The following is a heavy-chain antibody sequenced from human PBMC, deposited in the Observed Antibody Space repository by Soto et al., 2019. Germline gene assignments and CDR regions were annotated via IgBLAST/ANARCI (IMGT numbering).Heavy chain of an antibody. D-gene: IGHD3-3*01. Sequence: PGGSLRLSCAASGFTFSSYWMHWVRQAPGKGLVWVSRINSDGSSTSYADSVKGRFTISRDNAKNTLYLQMNSLRAEDTAVYYCAVGVGAPTAIGYWGQGTLVTVSS. J-gene: IGHJ4*02. CDR1: GFTFSSYW. CDR3: AVGVGAPTAIGY. V-gene: IGHV3-74*01. CDR2: INSDGSST.